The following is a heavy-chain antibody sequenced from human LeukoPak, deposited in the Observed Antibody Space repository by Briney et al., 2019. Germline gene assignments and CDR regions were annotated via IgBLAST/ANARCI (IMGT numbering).Heavy chain of an antibody. Sequence: GGSLRLSCAASGFTFSSYSMNWVRQAPGKGLEWVSSISSSSSHIYYADSVKGRFTISRDNAKNSLYLQMNSLRAEDTAVYYCARDRTNIVVSSYYFDYWGQGTLVTVSS. D-gene: IGHD2-2*01. CDR1: GFTFSSYS. CDR2: ISSSSSHI. J-gene: IGHJ4*02. V-gene: IGHV3-21*01. CDR3: ARDRTNIVVSSYYFDY.